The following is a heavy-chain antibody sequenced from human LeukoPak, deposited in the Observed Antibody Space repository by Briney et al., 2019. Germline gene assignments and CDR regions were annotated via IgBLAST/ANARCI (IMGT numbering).Heavy chain of an antibody. CDR2: IYPGDSDT. J-gene: IGHJ3*02. Sequence: GDSLKISCNCSGHTFITYWIGWVRPMPGKGLECMGIIYPGDSDTRYRPSFQGQVTISADKSISTAYLQWSSLKASDTAMYYCARVSLTGTLCAFDIWGQGTMVTVSS. CDR1: GHTFITYW. D-gene: IGHD1-1*01. V-gene: IGHV5-51*01. CDR3: ARVSLTGTLCAFDI.